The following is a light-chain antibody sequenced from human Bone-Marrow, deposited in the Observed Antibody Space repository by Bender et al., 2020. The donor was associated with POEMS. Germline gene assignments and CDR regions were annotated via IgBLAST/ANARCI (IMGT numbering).Light chain of an antibody. CDR2: EDT. CDR1: RSDVGGYNL. V-gene: IGLV2-23*01. CDR3: ASHAGDSTYV. J-gene: IGLJ1*01. Sequence: QSALTQPASVSGSPGQSITISCTGTRSDVGGYNLVSWYQQHPDKAPKLIIYEDTQRPSGVSNRFSGSKSGNMASLTISGLQAEDEGDYHCASHAGDSTYVFGTGTKVTVL.